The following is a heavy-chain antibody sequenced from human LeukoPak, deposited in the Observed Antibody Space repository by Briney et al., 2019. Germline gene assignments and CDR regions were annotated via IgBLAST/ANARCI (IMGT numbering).Heavy chain of an antibody. V-gene: IGHV3-9*01. Sequence: GGSLRLSCADSGFYLDGYAMHWVRQAPDKGLEWVSSISWDSGSSVYAASVKGRFTISRDNAKNSLYLQMNSLRPADTALYYCVKDIRLYLHLDIFDAWGQGTTVTVSS. D-gene: IGHD1-1*01. J-gene: IGHJ3*01. CDR3: VKDIRLYLHLDIFDA. CDR1: GFYLDGYA. CDR2: ISWDSGSS.